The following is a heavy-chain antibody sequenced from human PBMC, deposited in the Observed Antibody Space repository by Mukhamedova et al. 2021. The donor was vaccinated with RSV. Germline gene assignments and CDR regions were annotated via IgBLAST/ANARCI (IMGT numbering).Heavy chain of an antibody. CDR2: HSGST. Sequence: HSGSTNYNPSLKSRVTISVDTSKNQFSLKLSSVTAADTAVYYCARGFYYDFWSGYQPANWFDPWGQGTLVTVSS. J-gene: IGHJ5*02. V-gene: IGHV4-34*01. D-gene: IGHD3-3*01. CDR3: ARGFYYDFWSGYQPANWFDP.